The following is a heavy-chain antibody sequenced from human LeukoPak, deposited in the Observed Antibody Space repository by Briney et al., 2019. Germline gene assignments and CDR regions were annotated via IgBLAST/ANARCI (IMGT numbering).Heavy chain of an antibody. D-gene: IGHD5-24*01. Sequence: GASVKVSCKASGYRFTSYGISWVRQAPGQGLEWMGWISAYNVNTNNAQKLQGRVTMTTDTSTSTAYMELRSLRPDDTAVYYCARDRDGYNGGGYWGQGTLVTVSS. CDR1: GYRFTSYG. CDR2: ISAYNVNT. V-gene: IGHV1-18*01. J-gene: IGHJ4*02. CDR3: ARDRDGYNGGGY.